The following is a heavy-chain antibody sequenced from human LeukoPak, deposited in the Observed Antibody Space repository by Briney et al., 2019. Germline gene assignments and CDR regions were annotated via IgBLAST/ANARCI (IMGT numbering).Heavy chain of an antibody. Sequence: GGSLRLSCAASGFTFDDYAMHWVRQAPGKGLEWVANIEEDGSERYYVDSVKGRFTISRDNAKNSLYLQMNSLRVEDTAVYYCAKGDCSSTSCLEGDAFDIWGQGTMVTVSS. D-gene: IGHD2-2*01. CDR2: IEEDGSER. V-gene: IGHV3-7*01. J-gene: IGHJ3*02. CDR3: AKGDCSSTSCLEGDAFDI. CDR1: GFTFDDYA.